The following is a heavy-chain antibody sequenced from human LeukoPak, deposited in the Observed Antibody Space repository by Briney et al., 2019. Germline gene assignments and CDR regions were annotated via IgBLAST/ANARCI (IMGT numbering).Heavy chain of an antibody. Sequence: PGGSLRLSCAASGFTFSSYAMSWVRQAPGKGLEWVSAIIGSGGSTYYADSVKGRFTISRDNSKNTLYLQMNSLRAEDTAVYYCAKEGWDYDILTGYPQTNWFDPWGQGTLVTVSS. CDR2: IIGSGGST. CDR3: AKEGWDYDILTGYPQTNWFDP. D-gene: IGHD3-9*01. V-gene: IGHV3-23*01. J-gene: IGHJ5*02. CDR1: GFTFSSYA.